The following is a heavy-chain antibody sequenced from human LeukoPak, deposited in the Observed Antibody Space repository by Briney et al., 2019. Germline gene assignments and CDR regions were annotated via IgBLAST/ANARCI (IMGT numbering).Heavy chain of an antibody. Sequence: SETLSLTCTVSGGSISSSSYFWSWIRQPLGKGLEWIGYIYYTGSTSYNPSLKSRVTMSLDASKKQFSLELNSVTPADTAVYYCARGGNYWPQWWFDPWGRGTLVSVSS. J-gene: IGHJ5*02. CDR3: ARGGNYWPQWWFDP. CDR2: IYYTGST. CDR1: GGSISSSSYF. V-gene: IGHV4-61*01. D-gene: IGHD1-26*01.